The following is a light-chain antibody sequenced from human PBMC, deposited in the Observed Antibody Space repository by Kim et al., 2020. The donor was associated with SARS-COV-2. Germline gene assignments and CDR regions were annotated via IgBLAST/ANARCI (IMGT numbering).Light chain of an antibody. Sequence: ELTQPPSASGTPGQRVTISCSGSSSNIGSNSVTWFQQLPGTAPKLLIYTNNQRPSGVPDRFSGSKSGTSASLAISGLQSEDEANYYCAAWDESLNGWVFGGGTQLTVL. J-gene: IGLJ3*02. V-gene: IGLV1-44*01. CDR1: SSNIGSNS. CDR2: TNN. CDR3: AAWDESLNGWV.